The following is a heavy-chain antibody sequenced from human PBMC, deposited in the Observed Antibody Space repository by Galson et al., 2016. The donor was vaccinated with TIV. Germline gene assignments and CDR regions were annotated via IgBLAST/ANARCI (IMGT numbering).Heavy chain of an antibody. CDR1: GGSFSGDY. CDR2: LNPVGST. CDR3: ARVGAVFGVARLTYLDF. J-gene: IGHJ4*02. Sequence: SETLSLTCDVDGGSFSGDYWAWIRRSPGKGLEWIGELNPVGSTNYSPSVKGPITMSIDTSTSNVSMKLASVTAADTAVYFCARVGAVFGVARLTYLDFWGQGTLVTVSS. V-gene: IGHV4-34*01. D-gene: IGHD3-3*01.